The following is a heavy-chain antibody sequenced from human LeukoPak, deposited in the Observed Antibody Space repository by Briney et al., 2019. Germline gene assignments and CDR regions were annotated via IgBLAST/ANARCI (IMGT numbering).Heavy chain of an antibody. V-gene: IGHV1-18*01. D-gene: IGHD3-22*01. J-gene: IGHJ5*02. CDR3: ARDVDYYDSSGYYLSNWFDP. CDR2: ISAYNGNT. Sequence: ASVKVSCKASGYTFTSYGFSWVRQAPGQGLEWMGWISAYNGNTNYAQKLQGRVTMTTDTSTSTASMELRSLRSDDTAVYYCARDVDYYDSSGYYLSNWFDPWGQRTLVTVSS. CDR1: GYTFTSYG.